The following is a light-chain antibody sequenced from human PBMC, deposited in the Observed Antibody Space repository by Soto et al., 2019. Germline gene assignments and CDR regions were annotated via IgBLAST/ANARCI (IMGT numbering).Light chain of an antibody. CDR1: QGIGND. CDR2: AAF. J-gene: IGKJ4*01. V-gene: IGKV1-17*01. CDR3: LQYNAYPLT. Sequence: DIPMTQSTSSLSASVGDRVTITCRASQGIGNDLGWYQQKSGQAPKRLIYAAFSLESGVPSRFSGSGSGPEFTLTFYSLQPEDFATYFCLQYNAYPLTFGGGTKVEIK.